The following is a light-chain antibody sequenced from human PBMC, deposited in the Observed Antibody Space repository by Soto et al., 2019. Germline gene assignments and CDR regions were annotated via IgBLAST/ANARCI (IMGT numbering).Light chain of an antibody. V-gene: IGLV2-23*01. CDR1: SSDVGSYNL. Sequence: QSALTQPASVSGSPGQSITISCTGTSSDVGSYNLLSWYQQHPGKAPKLMIYEGSKRPSGVSNRFSGSKSGNTASLTISGLQAEDEADYYCCSYAGSSADVVFGGGTKVTVL. J-gene: IGLJ2*01. CDR2: EGS. CDR3: CSYAGSSADVV.